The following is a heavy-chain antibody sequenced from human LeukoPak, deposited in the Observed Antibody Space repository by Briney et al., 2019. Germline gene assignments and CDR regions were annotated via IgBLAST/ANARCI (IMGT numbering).Heavy chain of an antibody. D-gene: IGHD4-23*01. J-gene: IGHJ2*01. V-gene: IGHV4-30-4*01. Sequence: SQTLSLTCTVSGGSISSGDYYWSWIRQPPGKGLEWIGYIYYSGSTYYNPSLKSRVTISVDTSKNQFSLKLSSVTAADTAVYYCARVPPGGGKGGDWYFDLWGRGTLVTVSS. CDR3: ARVPPGGGKGGDWYFDL. CDR2: IYYSGST. CDR1: GGSISSGDYY.